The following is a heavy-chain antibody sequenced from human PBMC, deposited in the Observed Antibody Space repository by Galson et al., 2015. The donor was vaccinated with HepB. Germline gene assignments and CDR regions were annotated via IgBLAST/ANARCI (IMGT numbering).Heavy chain of an antibody. D-gene: IGHD3-10*01. CDR3: ARDLGSGSFSLIDY. Sequence: SVQVSCKASGYTFTGYYKHWGRQPPGQGLEGMGWNNPNSGGTNYAQKFQGRVTMTRDTSISTAYMELSRLRSDDTAVYYCARDLGSGSFSLIDYWGQGTLVTVSS. V-gene: IGHV1-2*02. J-gene: IGHJ4*02. CDR1: GYTFTGYY. CDR2: NNPNSGGT.